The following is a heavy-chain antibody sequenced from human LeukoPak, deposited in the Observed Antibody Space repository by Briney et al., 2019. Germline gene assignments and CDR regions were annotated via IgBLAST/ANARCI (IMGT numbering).Heavy chain of an antibody. CDR1: GDSINGYF. CDR2: IHYTVST. D-gene: IGHD3-22*01. Sequence: PSETLSLTCTVSGDSINGYFWTWVRQPPGRGLEWMGFIHYTVSTHYTPPPRSRVTMSVDTSEYRFSLELHSVPAADTAVYYCARSPTSYYDRLALDIWGQGTMVTVSS. J-gene: IGHJ3*02. V-gene: IGHV4-59*01. CDR3: ARSPTSYYDRLALDI.